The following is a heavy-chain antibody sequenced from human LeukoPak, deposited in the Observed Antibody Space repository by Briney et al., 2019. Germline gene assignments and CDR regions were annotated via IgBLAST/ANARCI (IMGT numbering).Heavy chain of an antibody. J-gene: IGHJ4*02. D-gene: IGHD2-2*01. CDR3: ARLGYCSSTSCPRFDY. CDR2: IYYSGST. V-gene: IGHV4-39*01. Sequence: PSETLSLTCTVSGGSISSSSYYWGRIRQPPGKGLEWIGSIYYSGSTYYNPSLKSRVTISVDTSKNQFSLKLSSVTAADTAVYYCARLGYCSSTSCPRFDYWGQGTLVTVSS. CDR1: GGSISSSSYY.